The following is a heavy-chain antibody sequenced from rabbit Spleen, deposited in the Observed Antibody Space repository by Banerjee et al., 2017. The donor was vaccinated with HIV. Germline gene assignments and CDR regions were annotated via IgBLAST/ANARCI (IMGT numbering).Heavy chain of an antibody. CDR2: ISYGGSA. V-gene: IGHV1S17*01. D-gene: IGHD6-1*01. Sequence: ESGGRLVNPDESLTLTCKASGFDFSSYYMGWVRQAPGKGLEWIGYISYGGSAYYASWVNGRFTISKTSTTVDLKMTSLTAADTAIYFCAREYSYNHGYDGYAWDLWGQGTLVTVS. CDR1: GFDFSSYY. CDR3: AREYSYNHGYDGYAWDL. J-gene: IGHJ3*01.